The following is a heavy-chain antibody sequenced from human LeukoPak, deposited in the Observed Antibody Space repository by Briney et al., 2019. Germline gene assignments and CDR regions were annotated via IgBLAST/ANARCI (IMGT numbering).Heavy chain of an antibody. CDR3: AHTGVAGTDWIVPYFDY. CDR2: IHWNDDK. CDR1: GFSLRTSGVG. D-gene: IGHD6-19*01. J-gene: IGHJ4*02. V-gene: IGHV2-5*01. Sequence: SGPTLVNPTQTLTLTCTFSGFSLRTSGVGVGWFRQPPGKALEWLTLIHWNDDKRYSPSLKSRLTITKDTSRNQVVLTMTNMDPVDTATYYCAHTGVAGTDWIVPYFDYWGQGTLVTVSS.